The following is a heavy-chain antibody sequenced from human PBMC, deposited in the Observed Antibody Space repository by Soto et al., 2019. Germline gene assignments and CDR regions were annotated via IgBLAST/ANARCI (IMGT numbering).Heavy chain of an antibody. CDR2: IIPILGIA. V-gene: IGHV1-69*08. CDR3: ARDPTMVRGVILGY. CDR1: GGTFSSHT. Sequence: QVQLVQSGAEVKKPGSSVKVSCKASGGTFSSHTISWVRQAPGQGLEWMGRIIPILGIANYAQKFQGRVTITADKSTSAAYMGLSSMRSEDTAVYYCARDPTMVRGVILGYWGQGTLVTVSS. D-gene: IGHD3-10*01. J-gene: IGHJ4*02.